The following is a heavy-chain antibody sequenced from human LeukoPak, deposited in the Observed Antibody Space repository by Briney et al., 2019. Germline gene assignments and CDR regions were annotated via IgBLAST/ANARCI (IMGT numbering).Heavy chain of an antibody. Sequence: PGGSVRHLWIGSGFTVNGCGMRWVRQAQKKGLEWVSFISPSGDRTSNADSVEGRFTISRDNTRNTLYLQMNSLRDEDTGVYYCAIMHGYYDGSGFWVQWGQGTLVTVSS. CDR1: GFTVNGCG. CDR3: AIMHGYYDGSGFWVQ. J-gene: IGHJ4*02. CDR2: ISPSGDRT. D-gene: IGHD3-22*01. V-gene: IGHV3-23*01.